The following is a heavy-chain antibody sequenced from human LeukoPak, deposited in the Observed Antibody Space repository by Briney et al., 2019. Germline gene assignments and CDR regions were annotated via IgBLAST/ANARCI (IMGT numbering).Heavy chain of an antibody. CDR1: GFTFDDYA. J-gene: IGHJ4*02. V-gene: IGHV3-9*01. Sequence: PGGSLRLSCAASGFTFDDYAMHWVRQAPGKGLEWVSGISWNSGSIGYADSVKGRFTISRDNAKNTLYLQMDTLRAEDTAVYYCARARSKSDYWGQGTLVTVSS. CDR2: ISWNSGSI. D-gene: IGHD3-3*01. CDR3: ARARSKSDY.